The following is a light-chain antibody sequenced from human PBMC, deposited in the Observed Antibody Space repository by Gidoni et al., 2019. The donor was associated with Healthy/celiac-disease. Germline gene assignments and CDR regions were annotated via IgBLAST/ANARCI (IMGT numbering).Light chain of an antibody. Sequence: EIVMTQSPATLSVSLGERATLSCRASQSVSSNLAWYQQKPGQAPRLLIYGASTRATGIPARFSGSGSGTEFTLTISSLQSEDFAVYYCQEYNNWPPNPFGQGTKLEIK. V-gene: IGKV3-15*01. J-gene: IGKJ2*01. CDR3: QEYNNWPPNP. CDR1: QSVSSN. CDR2: GAS.